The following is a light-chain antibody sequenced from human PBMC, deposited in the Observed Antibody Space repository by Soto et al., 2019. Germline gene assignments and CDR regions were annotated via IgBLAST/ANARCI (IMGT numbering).Light chain of an antibody. CDR2: EVS. CDR3: SSFGGSNSWV. V-gene: IGLV2-8*01. CDR1: SSDVGGYNY. Sequence: QSVLTQPPSASGSPGQSVTISYTGTSSDVGGYNYVSWYQHHPGKAPKLMLYEVSKRPSGVPDRFSGSKSGNTASLTVSGLQAEDDADYYCSSFGGSNSWVFGGGTKVTVL. J-gene: IGLJ3*02.